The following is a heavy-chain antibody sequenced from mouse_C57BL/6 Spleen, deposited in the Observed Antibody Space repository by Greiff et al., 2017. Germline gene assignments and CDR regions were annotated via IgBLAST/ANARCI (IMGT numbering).Heavy chain of an antibody. D-gene: IGHD1-1*01. CDR1: GYSITSGYD. V-gene: IGHV3-1*01. Sequence: EVQLQQSGPGMVKPSPSLSLTCTVTGYSITSGYDWHWIRHFPGNKLEWMGYISYSGSTNYNPSLKSRISITHDTSKNHFFLKLNSVTTEDTATYYCARGAVVGFDYWGQGTTLTVSS. J-gene: IGHJ2*01. CDR2: ISYSGST. CDR3: ARGAVVGFDY.